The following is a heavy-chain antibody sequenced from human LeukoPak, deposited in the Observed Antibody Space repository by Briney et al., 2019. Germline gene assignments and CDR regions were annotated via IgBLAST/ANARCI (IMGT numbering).Heavy chain of an antibody. D-gene: IGHD1-26*01. V-gene: IGHV4-4*07. CDR3: ARVSVSGTYDY. J-gene: IGHJ4*02. CDR1: GGSISNYY. CDR2: VYTSGST. Sequence: SETLSLTCTASGGSISNYYWSWIRQPAGKGLEWIGHVYTSGSTNYNPSLKSRVTMSVDTSKNQFSLRLSSVTAADTAVYYCARVSVSGTYDYWGQGTLVTVSS.